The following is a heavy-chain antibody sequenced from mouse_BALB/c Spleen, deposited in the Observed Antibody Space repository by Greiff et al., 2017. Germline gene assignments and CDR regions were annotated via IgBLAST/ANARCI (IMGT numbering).Heavy chain of an antibody. CDR1: GFSLTSYG. V-gene: IGHV2-6-2*01. Sequence: QVQLKESGPDLVAPSQSLSITCTVSGFSLTSYGVHWVRQPPGKGLEWLVVIWSDGSTTYNSALKSRLSISKDNSKSQVFLKMNSLQTDDTAMYYCARQIYYGNYEGYAMDYWGQGTSVTVSS. CDR3: ARQIYYGNYEGYAMDY. D-gene: IGHD2-1*01. CDR2: IWSDGST. J-gene: IGHJ4*01.